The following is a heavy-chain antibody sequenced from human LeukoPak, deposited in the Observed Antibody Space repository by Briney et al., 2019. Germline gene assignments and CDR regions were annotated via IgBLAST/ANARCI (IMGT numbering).Heavy chain of an antibody. CDR3: ARVEKDIVVVPAARWFDP. CDR1: GGSFSGYY. Sequence: KASETLSLTCAVYGGSFSGYYRSWIRQPPGKGLEWIGEINHSGSTNYNPSLKSRVTISVDTSQNQFSLKLSSVTAADTAVYYCARVEKDIVVVPAARWFDPWGQGTLVTVSS. J-gene: IGHJ5*02. V-gene: IGHV4-34*01. CDR2: INHSGST. D-gene: IGHD2-2*01.